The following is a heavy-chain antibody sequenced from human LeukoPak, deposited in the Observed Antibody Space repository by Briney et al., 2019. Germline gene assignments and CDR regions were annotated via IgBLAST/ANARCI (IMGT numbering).Heavy chain of an antibody. J-gene: IGHJ6*02. CDR2: IGSSGTYI. V-gene: IGHV3-21*01. D-gene: IGHD6-25*01. CDR3: ARGGTAASGMDV. Sequence: GGSLRLSCAASGFTFSSYTMNWVRQAPGKGLEWVSSIGSSGTYIYYTDSVKGRFTISRDNAMNSLYLQMNSLRGEDTAVYYCARGGTAASGMDVWGRGTTVTVSS. CDR1: GFTFSSYT.